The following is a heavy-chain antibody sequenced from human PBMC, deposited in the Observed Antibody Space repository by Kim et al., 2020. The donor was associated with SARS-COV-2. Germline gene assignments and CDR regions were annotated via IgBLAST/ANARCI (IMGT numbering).Heavy chain of an antibody. CDR2: MFRGNKT. J-gene: IGHJ3*02. V-gene: IGHV3-66*01. CDR3: ARDKAISQRWHGYLDT. D-gene: IGHD5-18*01. CDR1: GFSVGSDY. Sequence: GGSLRLSCLASGFSVGSDYMAWVRQSPGKGLEWVSVMFRGNKTFYADAVRGRFTISRDISKNTVYLQMNSLRDEDTAVYYCARDKAISQRWHGYLDTWG.